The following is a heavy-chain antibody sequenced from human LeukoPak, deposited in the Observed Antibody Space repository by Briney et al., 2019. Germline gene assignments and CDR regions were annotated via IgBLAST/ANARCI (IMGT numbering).Heavy chain of an antibody. J-gene: IGHJ3*02. CDR1: GFTFSSYW. V-gene: IGHV3-74*01. CDR2: IHSDGSTT. D-gene: IGHD2-15*01. CDR3: AKEYCSGGSCPGAFDI. Sequence: GGSLRLSCAASGFTFSSYWMHWVRQAPGKGLVWVSRIHSDGSTTTYADSVKGRFTISRDNAKNTLYLPMNSLTAEDTAVYYCAKEYCSGGSCPGAFDIWGQGTMVTVSS.